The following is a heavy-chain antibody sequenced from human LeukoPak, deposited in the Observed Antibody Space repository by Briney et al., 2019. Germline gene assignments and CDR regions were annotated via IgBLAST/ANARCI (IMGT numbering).Heavy chain of an antibody. CDR2: INTNTGNP. V-gene: IGHV7-4-1*02. CDR3: ARDGSGSYWNRVVDY. D-gene: IGHD1-26*01. Sequence: ASVKVSCKASEYTFTSYAMNWVRQAPGQGLEWMGWINTNTGNPTYAQGFTGRFVFSLDTSVSAAYLQISSLKAEDTAVYYCARDGSGSYWNRVVDYWGQGTLVTVSS. J-gene: IGHJ4*02. CDR1: EYTFTSYA.